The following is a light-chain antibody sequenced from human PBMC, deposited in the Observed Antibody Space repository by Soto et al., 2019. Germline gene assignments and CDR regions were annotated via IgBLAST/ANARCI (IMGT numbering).Light chain of an antibody. CDR2: DVS. CDR3: SSYTSSSTDV. J-gene: IGLJ1*01. CDR1: SSDVGFSNY. Sequence: QSALTQPASVSGSPGQSITISCTGTSSDVGFSNYVFWYQQHPGKAPKLIISDVSNRPSGVSNRFSGSKSGNTASLTISGLQAEDEAHYYCSSYTSSSTDVFGTGTKVTVL. V-gene: IGLV2-14*01.